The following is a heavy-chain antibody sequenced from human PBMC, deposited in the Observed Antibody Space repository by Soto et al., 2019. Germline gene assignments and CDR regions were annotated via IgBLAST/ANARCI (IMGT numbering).Heavy chain of an antibody. J-gene: IGHJ4*02. CDR3: TTDPVTMIVVVPSSG. CDR2: IKSKTDGGTT. CDR1: GFTFSNAW. D-gene: IGHD3-22*01. V-gene: IGHV3-15*07. Sequence: PGGSLRLSCAASGFTFSNAWMNWVRQAPGKGLEWVGRIKSKTDGGTTDYAAPVKGRFTISRDDSKNTLYLQINSLKTEDTAVNYCTTDPVTMIVVVPSSGWGQGTLVTVSS.